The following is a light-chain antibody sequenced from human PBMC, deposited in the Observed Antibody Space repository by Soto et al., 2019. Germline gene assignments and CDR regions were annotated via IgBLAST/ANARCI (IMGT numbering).Light chain of an antibody. CDR1: QDITNY. CDR3: QHYDSVPCT. CDR2: DAS. V-gene: IGKV1-33*01. Sequence: DIQLTQSPSSLSASVGDRVTITCQASQDITNYLIWYQQKAGEAPNLLIYDASTLGTGVSSRFSGSGSGTEFSLTITNLQPEDIATYYCQHYDSVPCTFGQGTRLEIK. J-gene: IGKJ2*02.